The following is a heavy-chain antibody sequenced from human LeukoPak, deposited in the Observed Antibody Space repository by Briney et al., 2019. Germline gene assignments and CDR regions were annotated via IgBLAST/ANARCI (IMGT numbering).Heavy chain of an antibody. CDR1: GGSISSYY. CDR2: IYYSGST. J-gene: IGHJ4*02. Sequence: PSETLSLTCTVSGGSISSYYWSWIRQPPGKGLEWIGYIYYSGSTNYNPSLKSRVTISVDTSKNQFSLKLSSVTAADTAVYYCARDYSSSSEVPGYWGQGTLVTVSS. V-gene: IGHV4-59*12. D-gene: IGHD6-13*01. CDR3: ARDYSSSSEVPGY.